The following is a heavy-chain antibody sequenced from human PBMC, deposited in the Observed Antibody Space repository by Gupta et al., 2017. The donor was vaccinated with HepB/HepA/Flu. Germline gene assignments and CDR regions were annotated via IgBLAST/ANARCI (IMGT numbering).Heavy chain of an antibody. CDR2: IYPGDSDT. Sequence: EVQLVQSGAEVKTPGESLKISCKGSGYSFTSYWIGWVRQMPGKGLEWMGIIYPGDSDTRYSPSFQGQVTISADKSISTAYLQWSSLKASDTAMYYCARAPLGATDHRAFDYWGQGTLVTVSS. V-gene: IGHV5-51*01. D-gene: IGHD1-26*01. J-gene: IGHJ4*02. CDR3: ARAPLGATDHRAFDY. CDR1: GYSFTSYW.